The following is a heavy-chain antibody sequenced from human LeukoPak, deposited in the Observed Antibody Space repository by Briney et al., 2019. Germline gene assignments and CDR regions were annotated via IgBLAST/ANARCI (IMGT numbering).Heavy chain of an antibody. D-gene: IGHD3-22*01. Sequence: GGSLRLSCAASGFTFDDYAMHWVRQAPGKGLEWVSGISWNSGSIGYADSVKGRFTISRDNAKNSLYLQMNSLRAEDTAVYYCARESIDSSGCNYYGFGCYFDYWGQGTLVTVSS. CDR1: GFTFDDYA. CDR2: ISWNSGSI. J-gene: IGHJ4*02. V-gene: IGHV3-9*01. CDR3: ARESIDSSGCNYYGFGCYFDY.